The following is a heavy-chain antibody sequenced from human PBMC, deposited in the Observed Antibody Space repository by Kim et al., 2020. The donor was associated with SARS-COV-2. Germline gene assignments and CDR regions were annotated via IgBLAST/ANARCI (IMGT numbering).Heavy chain of an antibody. CDR3: AKAPSVNYYVKGSATFDS. Sequence: GGSLRLSCGDSGSTFSSYSMTWVRQAPGKGLEWVSAISGSGADTYYADSVKGRFAISRDNSKNMLYLQMDILRAEDTAIYYCAKAPSVNYYVKGSATFDSWGQGTLVTVSS. CDR2: ISGSGADT. J-gene: IGHJ4*02. V-gene: IGHV3-23*01. CDR1: GSTFSSYS. D-gene: IGHD3-10*02.